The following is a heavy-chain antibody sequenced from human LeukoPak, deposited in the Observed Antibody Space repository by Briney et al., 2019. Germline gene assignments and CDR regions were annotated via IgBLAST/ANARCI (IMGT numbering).Heavy chain of an antibody. D-gene: IGHD2-8*01. V-gene: IGHV1-46*01. CDR2: INPSGGST. J-gene: IGHJ4*02. Sequence: ASVKVSCKASGYTFTSYYMHWVRQAPGQGLEWMGIINPSGGSTSYAQKFQGRVTMTRDTSTSTVYMELSSLRSDDTAVYYCARGPHIRYCTNGVCYMNYWGQGTLVTVSS. CDR1: GYTFTSYY. CDR3: ARGPHIRYCTNGVCYMNY.